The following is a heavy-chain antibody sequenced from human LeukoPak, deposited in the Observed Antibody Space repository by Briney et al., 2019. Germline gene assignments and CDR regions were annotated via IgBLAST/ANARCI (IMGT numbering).Heavy chain of an antibody. CDR2: IYHSGST. D-gene: IGHD3-3*01. Sequence: SETLSLTCAVSGYSISSGYYWGWIRQPPGKGLEWIGSIYHSGSTYYNPSLKSRVTISVDTSKNQFSLKLSPVTAADTAVYYCARHPTTRTYYDFWSGYYTGNDYYYYYMDVWGKGTTVTVSS. J-gene: IGHJ6*03. CDR3: ARHPTTRTYYDFWSGYYTGNDYYYYYMDV. V-gene: IGHV4-38-2*01. CDR1: GYSISSGYY.